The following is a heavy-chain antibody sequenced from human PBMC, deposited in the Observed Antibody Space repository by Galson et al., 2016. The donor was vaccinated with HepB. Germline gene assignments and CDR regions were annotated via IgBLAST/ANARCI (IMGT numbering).Heavy chain of an antibody. CDR3: ARDHKIQDVLLWFGSLDY. CDR2: ISYDGDTK. D-gene: IGHD3-10*01. CDR1: GFAFSTHA. J-gene: IGHJ4*02. V-gene: IGHV3-30-3*01. Sequence: SLRLSCAASGFAFSTHAMHWVRQAPGKGLEWAAVISYDGDTKFYADSVKGRFTISRDNSKDMIYLQMNSLRPEDTAVYYCARDHKIQDVLLWFGSLDYWGQGTLVTVSS.